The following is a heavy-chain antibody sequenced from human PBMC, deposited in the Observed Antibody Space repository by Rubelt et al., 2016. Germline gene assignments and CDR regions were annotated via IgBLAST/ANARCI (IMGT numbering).Heavy chain of an antibody. J-gene: IGHJ4*02. D-gene: IGHD1-26*01. CDR1: GFTFSSYA. CDR2: ISYDGSNK. V-gene: IGHV3-30*04. Sequence: VQLLESGGGLVQPGGSLRLSCAASGFTFSSYAMNWVRQAPGKGLEWVALISYDGSNKHYTDSVRGRFTISRDNSKNTLYLQMISLRPEDTAVYNCAREGGTSYRYFDYWGQGTLVTVSS. CDR3: AREGGTSYRYFDY.